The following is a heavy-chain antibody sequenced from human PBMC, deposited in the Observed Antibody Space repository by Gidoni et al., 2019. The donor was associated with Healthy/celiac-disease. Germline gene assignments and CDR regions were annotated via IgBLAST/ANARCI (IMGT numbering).Heavy chain of an antibody. CDR3: ARDSDTAMVTFYYYYGMDV. CDR1: GGTFSSYT. D-gene: IGHD5-18*01. Sequence: QVQLVQSGAEVKKPGSSVKVSCKASGGTFSSYTISWVRQAPGQGLEWMGRIIPILGIANYAQKFQGRVTITADKSTSTAYMELSSLRSEDTAVYYCARDSDTAMVTFYYYYGMDVWGQGTTVTVSS. J-gene: IGHJ6*02. CDR2: IIPILGIA. V-gene: IGHV1-69*08.